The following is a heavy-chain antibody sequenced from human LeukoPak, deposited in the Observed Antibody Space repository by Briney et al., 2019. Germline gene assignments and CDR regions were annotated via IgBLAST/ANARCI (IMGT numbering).Heavy chain of an antibody. D-gene: IGHD2-15*01. Sequence: PSETLSLTCTVSGGSISSYYWSWIRQPAGKGLEWIGRIYTSGSTNYNPPLKSRVTMSVDTSKNQFSLKLSSVTAADTAVYYCARDSCGGGSCYYKYFDYWGQGTLVTVSS. J-gene: IGHJ4*02. CDR2: IYTSGST. V-gene: IGHV4-4*07. CDR3: ARDSCGGGSCYYKYFDY. CDR1: GGSISSYY.